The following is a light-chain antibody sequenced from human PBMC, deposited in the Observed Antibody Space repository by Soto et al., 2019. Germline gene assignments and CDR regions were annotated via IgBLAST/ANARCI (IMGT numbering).Light chain of an antibody. CDR3: QQYNDWPPYT. J-gene: IGKJ2*01. V-gene: IGKV3-15*01. CDR1: QTVTGA. CDR2: GAS. Sequence: EILMTQSPATLSVSPGERATLSCRASQTVTGALAWYQQKPGQAPRLLTYGASTRASGIPDRFSGSGSGTEFTLTISSLQSEDFAVYYCQQYNDWPPYTFGQGTNVEIK.